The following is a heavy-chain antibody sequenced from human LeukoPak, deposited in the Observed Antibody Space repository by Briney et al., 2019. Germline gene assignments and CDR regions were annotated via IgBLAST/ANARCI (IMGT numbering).Heavy chain of an antibody. CDR1: GFTFSSYS. CDR3: ARDQWLQSDYYMDV. J-gene: IGHJ6*03. Sequence: GASLRLSCAASGFTFSSYSMNWVRQAPGQGLEWVSFISRSSSYTYYADSMKGRFTITRDNAKNAPYMQMNSLRAEDTDVYYCARDQWLQSDYYMDVWGKGTTVTVSS. D-gene: IGHD5-18*01. CDR2: ISRSSSYT. V-gene: IGHV3-21*04.